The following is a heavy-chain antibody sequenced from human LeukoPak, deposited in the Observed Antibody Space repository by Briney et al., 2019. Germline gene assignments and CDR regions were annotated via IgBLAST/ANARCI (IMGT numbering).Heavy chain of an antibody. CDR3: AKARAVAEGPFDY. CDR1: GFTFSSYS. J-gene: IGHJ4*02. D-gene: IGHD6-19*01. CDR2: ISSSSSTI. Sequence: PGGSLRLSCAASGFTFSSYSMNWVRQAPGKGLEWVSYISSSSSTIYYADSVKGRFTISRDNAKNSLYLQMNSLRAEDTAVYYCAKARAVAEGPFDYWGQGTLVTVSS. V-gene: IGHV3-48*01.